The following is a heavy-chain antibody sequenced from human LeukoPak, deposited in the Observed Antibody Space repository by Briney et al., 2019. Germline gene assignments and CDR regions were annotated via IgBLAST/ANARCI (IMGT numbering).Heavy chain of an antibody. CDR2: ISSSSSYT. V-gene: IGHV3-11*06. D-gene: IGHD3-16*02. CDR3: ARYRESYYVMDV. Sequence: PGGSLRLSCAASGFTFSDYYMNWIRQAPGKGLEWVSYISSSSSYTNYADSVKGRFTISRDNAKNSLYLQMNSLRAEDTAVYYSARYRESYYVMDVWGQGTTVTVSS. CDR1: GFTFSDYY. J-gene: IGHJ6*02.